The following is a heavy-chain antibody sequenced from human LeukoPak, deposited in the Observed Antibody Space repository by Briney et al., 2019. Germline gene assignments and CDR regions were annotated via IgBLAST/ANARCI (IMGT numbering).Heavy chain of an antibody. CDR2: ISGSGGST. D-gene: IGHD1-14*01. Sequence: PGGSLRLSCAASGFTLSSSAMSWVRQAPGKGLEWVSAISGSGGSTYYADSVNGRFTISRDNSKNTLYLQMNSLRAEDTAVYYCAKAHSKTRWAEPLDVWGQGTTVTVSS. V-gene: IGHV3-23*01. CDR1: GFTLSSSA. CDR3: AKAHSKTRWAEPLDV. J-gene: IGHJ6*02.